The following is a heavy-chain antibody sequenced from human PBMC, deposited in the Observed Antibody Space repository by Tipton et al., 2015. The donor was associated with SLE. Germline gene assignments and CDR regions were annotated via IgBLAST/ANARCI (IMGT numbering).Heavy chain of an antibody. CDR2: IKEDGTEK. D-gene: IGHD1-26*01. CDR3: ARDDVGVRGFDY. Sequence: GSLRLSCGASEFTFTKNWMSWVRQAPGKGLEWVASIKEDGTEKYYADSVKGRFTISRDNAKETLYLQMNRLRVEDTAVYYCARDDVGVRGFDYWGQGTLVTVSS. J-gene: IGHJ4*02. CDR1: EFTFTKNW. V-gene: IGHV3-7*01.